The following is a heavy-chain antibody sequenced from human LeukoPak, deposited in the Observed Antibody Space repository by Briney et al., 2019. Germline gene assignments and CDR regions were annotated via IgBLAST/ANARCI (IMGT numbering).Heavy chain of an antibody. Sequence: ASVKVSCKASGYTFTGYYMHWVRQAPGQGLEWMGWISAYNGNTNYAQKLQGRVTMTTDTSTSTAYMELRSLRSDDTAVYYCARVGTTVTKGSRYYFDYWGQGTLVTVSS. V-gene: IGHV1-18*04. CDR2: ISAYNGNT. D-gene: IGHD4-17*01. J-gene: IGHJ4*02. CDR1: GYTFTGYY. CDR3: ARVGTTVTKGSRYYFDY.